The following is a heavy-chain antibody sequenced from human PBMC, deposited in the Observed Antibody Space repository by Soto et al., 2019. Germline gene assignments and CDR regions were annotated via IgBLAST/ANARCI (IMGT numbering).Heavy chain of an antibody. CDR2: ISAYNGNT. J-gene: IGHJ6*03. Sequence: GASVKVSCKASGYTFTSYGISWVRQAPGQRHEWMVWISAYNGNTNYAQKLQGRVTMTTDTSTSTAYMELRSLRSDYTAVYYCARFGCSSTSCYRHYYYYYYMDVWGKGTTVTVSS. D-gene: IGHD2-2*01. V-gene: IGHV1-18*01. CDR1: GYTFTSYG. CDR3: ARFGCSSTSCYRHYYYYYYMDV.